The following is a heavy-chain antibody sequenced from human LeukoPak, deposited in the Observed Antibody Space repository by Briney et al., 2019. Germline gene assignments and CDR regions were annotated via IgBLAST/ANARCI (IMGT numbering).Heavy chain of an antibody. Sequence: GGSLRLSCAASGFTFSSYAMSWVRQAPGKGLEWVAVMSYDGSNKYYADSVKGRFTISRDNSKNTLYLQMNSLRVDDTAVYYCAGGKDVESDYWGQGTLVTVSS. CDR1: GFTFSSYA. D-gene: IGHD3-3*01. J-gene: IGHJ4*02. V-gene: IGHV3-30-3*01. CDR2: MSYDGSNK. CDR3: AGGKDVESDY.